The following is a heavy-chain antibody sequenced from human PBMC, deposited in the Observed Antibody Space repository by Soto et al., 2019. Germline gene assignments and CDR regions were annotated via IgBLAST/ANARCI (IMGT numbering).Heavy chain of an antibody. D-gene: IGHD2-15*01. V-gene: IGHV3-15*01. J-gene: IGHJ5*02. Sequence: HLVESGGGLVQPGGSLRLSCAASGFTISKAWMSWVRQAPGKGLEWIGRIKTKSDGETTDYITPVKGRFTISRDDSKNTLYLQMNSLKTEDTAVYYCTTGIKVTWGQGTLVTVSS. CDR1: GFTISKAW. CDR2: IKTKSDGETT. CDR3: TTGIKVT.